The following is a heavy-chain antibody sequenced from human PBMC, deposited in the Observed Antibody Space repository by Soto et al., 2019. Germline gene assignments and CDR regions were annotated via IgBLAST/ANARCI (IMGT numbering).Heavy chain of an antibody. Sequence: GGSLRLSCAASEFTFSSYSMNWVRQAPGKGLEWVSYIDSSSSTIYYADSVKGRFTISRDNAKNSLFLQMNSLRDEDTAVYYCVREVPGMIYYFDYWGQGTLVTVS. CDR2: IDSSSSTI. V-gene: IGHV3-48*02. CDR3: VREVPGMIYYFDY. D-gene: IGHD3-16*01. J-gene: IGHJ4*02. CDR1: EFTFSSYS.